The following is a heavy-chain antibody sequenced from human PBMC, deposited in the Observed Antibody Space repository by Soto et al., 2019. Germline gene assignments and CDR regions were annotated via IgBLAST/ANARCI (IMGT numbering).Heavy chain of an antibody. V-gene: IGHV3-53*01. CDR1: GFTVSNNY. CDR3: AKVNVVVVAATFAYEYYFDS. D-gene: IGHD2-15*01. Sequence: GGSLRLSCVASGFTVSNNYMSWVRQAPGRGLEWVSAISNTGSTYYAGSVNGRSTISRDSSTNTLYLEVNSLRADDTAVYYCAKVNVVVVAATFAYEYYFDSWGQGTLVTVSS. J-gene: IGHJ5*01. CDR2: ISNTGST.